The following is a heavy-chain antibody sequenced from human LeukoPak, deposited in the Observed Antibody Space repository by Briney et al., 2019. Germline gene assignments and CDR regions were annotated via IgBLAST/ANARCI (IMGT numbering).Heavy chain of an antibody. CDR1: GGSISSYY. D-gene: IGHD6-13*01. J-gene: IGHJ3*02. CDR2: IYYSGST. V-gene: IGHV4-59*01. Sequence: SETLSLTCTVSGGSISSYYWSRIRQPPGKGLEWIGYIYYSGSTNYNPSLKSRVTISVDTSKNQFSLKLSSVTAADTAVYYCAGRIAAAGRRNAFDIWGQGTMVTVSS. CDR3: AGRIAAAGRRNAFDI.